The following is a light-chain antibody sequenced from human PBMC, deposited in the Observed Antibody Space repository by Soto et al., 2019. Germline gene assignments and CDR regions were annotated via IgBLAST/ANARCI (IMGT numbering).Light chain of an antibody. CDR2: AAS. Sequence: DIQMTQSPASVSASVGDRVTITCRASQGISSWLAWYQKNPGKAPKLLIYAASSLQSGVPSRFSGSESGTDFTLTISSLQPEDFATYYCQQANSFPLTFGGGTNVEIK. J-gene: IGKJ4*01. CDR1: QGISSW. CDR3: QQANSFPLT. V-gene: IGKV1-12*01.